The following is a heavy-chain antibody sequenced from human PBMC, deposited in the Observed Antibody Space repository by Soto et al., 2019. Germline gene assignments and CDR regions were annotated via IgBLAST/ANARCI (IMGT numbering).Heavy chain of an antibody. V-gene: IGHV4-59*08. CDR3: ARHEDTAMDY. CDR2: IYYSGST. D-gene: IGHD5-18*01. Sequence: SETLSLTCTVSGGSISSYYWSWIRQPPGKGLEWIGYIYYSGSTNYNPSLKSRVTISVDTSKNQFSLKLSSVTAADTAVYYCARHEDTAMDYWGQGTLVTVSS. CDR1: GGSISSYY. J-gene: IGHJ4*02.